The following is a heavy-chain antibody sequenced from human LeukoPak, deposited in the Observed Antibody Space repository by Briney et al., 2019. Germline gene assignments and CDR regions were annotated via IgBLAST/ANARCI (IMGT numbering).Heavy chain of an antibody. Sequence: AGGSLRLSCTASGFTFGDYAVSWFRQAPGKGLEWVGVIGGTIYGGTTQYAASVKGRFTISRDDSKSIAYLQMNSLKTEDTAVYYCTRDLKAGNRGYWGQGTLVTVSS. CDR1: GFTFGDYA. CDR3: TRDLKAGNRGY. CDR2: IGGTIYGGTT. J-gene: IGHJ4*02. V-gene: IGHV3-49*03. D-gene: IGHD6-19*01.